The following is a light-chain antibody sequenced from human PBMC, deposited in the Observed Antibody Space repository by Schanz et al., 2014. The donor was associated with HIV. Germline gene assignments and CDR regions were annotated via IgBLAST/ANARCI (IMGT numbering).Light chain of an antibody. CDR2: AAS. V-gene: IGKV1D-12*01. CDR1: QGIGNW. Sequence: DIQLTQSPSSVSASVGDRVTITCRASQGIGNWLAWYQQKPGKAPKLLIYAASSLQSGVPSRFSGSGSGTDFALTISSLQPEDFATYYCQQANTFSTFGGGTKVEIK. J-gene: IGKJ4*01. CDR3: QQANTFST.